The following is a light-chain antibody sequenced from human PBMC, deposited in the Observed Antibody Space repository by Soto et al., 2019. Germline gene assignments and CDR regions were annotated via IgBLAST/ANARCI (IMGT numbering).Light chain of an antibody. J-gene: IGLJ1*01. V-gene: IGLV2-14*03. CDR3: ASYSGSNTFG. CDR2: HVS. Sequence: QSALTQPASVSGSPGQSITISCIGTSSDVGGYNFVSWYQQHPGKVPKLMIYHVSDRPSGLSHRFSGSKSGNTASLTISGLQAEDEADYYCASYSGSNTFGFGGGTKVTVL. CDR1: SSDVGGYNF.